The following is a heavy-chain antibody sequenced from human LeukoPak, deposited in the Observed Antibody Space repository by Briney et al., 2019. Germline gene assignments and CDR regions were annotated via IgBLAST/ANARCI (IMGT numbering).Heavy chain of an antibody. V-gene: IGHV4-39*01. Sequence: SETLSLTCTVSGDSMSSTTYFWGWIRQPPGKGLEWIVSMSSSGRTFYNPSLKSRVTISIDTSKNQLSLWLTSVTATDTAVYYCARHFDCSNGACKDYWGQGTLVTVS. J-gene: IGHJ4*02. CDR1: GDSMSSTTYF. CDR2: MSSSGRT. CDR3: ARHFDCSNGACKDY. D-gene: IGHD2-8*01.